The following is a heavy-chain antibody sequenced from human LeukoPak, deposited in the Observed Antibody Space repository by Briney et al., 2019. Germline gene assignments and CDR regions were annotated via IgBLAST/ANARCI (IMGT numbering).Heavy chain of an antibody. CDR1: GFTFSSYG. D-gene: IGHD3-22*01. CDR3: AKESHYYDSSGYPPGYYYYGMDV. J-gene: IGHJ6*02. V-gene: IGHV3-30*18. CDR2: ISYDGSNK. Sequence: GRSLRLSCAASGFTFSSYGMHWVRQAPGKGLEWVAVISYDGSNKYYADSVKGRFTISRDNSKNTLYLQMNSLRAEDTAVYYCAKESHYYDSSGYPPGYYYYGMDVWGQGTTVTVSS.